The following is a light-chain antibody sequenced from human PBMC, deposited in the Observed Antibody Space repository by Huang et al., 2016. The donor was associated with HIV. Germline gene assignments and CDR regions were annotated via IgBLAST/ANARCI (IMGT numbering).Light chain of an antibody. CDR3: QQSYSKPYT. CDR1: QNFSSY. J-gene: IGKJ2*01. Sequence: DIQMTQSPSSLSASVGDSVTITCRTSQNFSSYLNWYQQKPGEAPRLLIYSASSLHSVVPSRFRGSGSGTDFTLTISSLQPEDFATYYCQQSYSKPYTFGQGTKLEIK. CDR2: SAS. V-gene: IGKV1-39*01.